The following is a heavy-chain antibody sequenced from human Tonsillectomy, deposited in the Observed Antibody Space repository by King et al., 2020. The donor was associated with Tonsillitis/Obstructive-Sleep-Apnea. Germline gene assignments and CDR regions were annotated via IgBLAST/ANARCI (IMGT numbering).Heavy chain of an antibody. CDR1: GFTFSSYW. D-gene: IGHD2-15*01. V-gene: IGHV3-7*03. CDR2: IKQDGSEK. Sequence: VQLVESGGGLVQPGGSLRLSCAASGFTFSSYWMSWVRQAPGKGLEWVANIKQDGSEKYYVDSVKGRFTISRDNAKNSLYLQMNSLRDEDTAVYYCAREWADIVVVVAATLDYWGQGTLVTVSS. CDR3: AREWADIVVVVAATLDY. J-gene: IGHJ4*02.